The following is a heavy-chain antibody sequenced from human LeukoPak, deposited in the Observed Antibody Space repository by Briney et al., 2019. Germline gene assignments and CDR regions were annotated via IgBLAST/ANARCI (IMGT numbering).Heavy chain of an antibody. J-gene: IGHJ4*02. CDR3: VLLPVDY. Sequence: GGSLRLSCAASRFTFDEYGMSWVRQTAGKGLEWVAFIRYDGSNKYYADSVKGRFTISRDNSKNTLYLQMNSLRAEDTAVYYCVLLPVDYWGQGTLVTVSS. CDR2: IRYDGSNK. D-gene: IGHD2-15*01. V-gene: IGHV3-30*02. CDR1: RFTFDEYG.